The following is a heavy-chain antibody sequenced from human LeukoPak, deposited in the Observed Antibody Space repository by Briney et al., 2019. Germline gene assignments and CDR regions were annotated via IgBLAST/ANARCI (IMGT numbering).Heavy chain of an antibody. CDR1: GGAISSFY. J-gene: IGHJ4*02. V-gene: IGHV4-59*12. CDR3: ARGQVGTVTVDY. Sequence: PSETLSLTCTVSGGAISSFYWSWIRQPPGKSPEWIGYIYYSGSTKYNPSLKSRATISVDTSKNQFSLKLSSVTAADTAVYYCARGQVGTVTVDYWGQGTLVTVSS. D-gene: IGHD4-17*01. CDR2: IYYSGST.